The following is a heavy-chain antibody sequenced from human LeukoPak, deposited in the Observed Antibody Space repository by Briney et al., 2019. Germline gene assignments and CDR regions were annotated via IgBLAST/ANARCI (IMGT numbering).Heavy chain of an antibody. CDR3: TRVGSSGWYSFAFDY. V-gene: IGHV3-49*04. Sequence: GGSLRLSCTGSGFTFGDYAMTWVRQAPGKGLEWVGFIRSQIYGGTPEYAASVKGRFTISRDDSEGVAYLQMNSLKTEDTAVYYCTRVGSSGWYSFAFDYWGQGTLVTVSS. CDR2: IRSQIYGGTP. D-gene: IGHD6-19*01. CDR1: GFTFGDYA. J-gene: IGHJ4*02.